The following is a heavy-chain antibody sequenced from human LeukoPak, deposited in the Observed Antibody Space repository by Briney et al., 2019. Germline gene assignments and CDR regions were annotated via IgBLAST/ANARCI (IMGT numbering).Heavy chain of an antibody. CDR1: GFTVSSTY. CDR3: ARDQSGPDLYFDY. Sequence: GGSLRLSCAASGFTVSSTYMSWVRQAPGKGLEWVSSISSSSSYKYYADSVKGRFTISRDNAKNSLYLQMNSLRAEDTAVYYCARDQSGPDLYFDYWGQGTLVTVSS. CDR2: ISSSSSYK. D-gene: IGHD5-12*01. J-gene: IGHJ4*02. V-gene: IGHV3-21*01.